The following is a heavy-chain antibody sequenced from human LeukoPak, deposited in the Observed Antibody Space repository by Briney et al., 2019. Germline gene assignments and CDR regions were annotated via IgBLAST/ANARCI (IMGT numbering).Heavy chain of an antibody. CDR1: GGTFSSYA. D-gene: IGHD6-19*01. CDR3: ASAGYSSGWYNWFDP. J-gene: IGHJ5*02. V-gene: IGHV1-69*13. CDR2: IIPIFGTA. Sequence: ASVKVSCKASGGTFSSYAISWVRQAPGQGLEWMGGIIPIFGTANYAQKFQGRVTITVDESTSTAYMELSSLRSEDTAVYYCASAGYSSGWYNWFDPWGQGTLVTVSS.